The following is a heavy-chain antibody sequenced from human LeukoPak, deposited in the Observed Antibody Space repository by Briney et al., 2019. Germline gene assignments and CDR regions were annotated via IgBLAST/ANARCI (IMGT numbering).Heavy chain of an antibody. D-gene: IGHD2-2*02. CDR1: GFTFSSYW. Sequence: GGSLRLSCAASGFTFSSYWMSWVRQAPGKGLEWVANIKQDRSEKYYVDSVKGRFTISRDNAKNSLYLQMNSLRAEDTAVYYCARAEYQLLYFGAIDYWGQGTLVTVSS. V-gene: IGHV3-7*01. CDR2: IKQDRSEK. CDR3: ARAEYQLLYFGAIDY. J-gene: IGHJ4*02.